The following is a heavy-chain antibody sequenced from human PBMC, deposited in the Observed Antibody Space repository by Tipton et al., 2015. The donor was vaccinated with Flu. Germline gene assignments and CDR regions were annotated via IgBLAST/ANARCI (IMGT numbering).Heavy chain of an antibody. CDR1: GGSISSGSYY. V-gene: IGHV4-61*02. D-gene: IGHD3-3*01. Sequence: TLSLTCTVSGGSISSGSYYWSWIRQPAGKGLEWIGRIYTSGSTNYNPSLKSRVTISVDTSKNQLSLKLSSVTAADTAVYYCARTWSGYYIDYWGQGTLVTVSS. CDR3: ARTWSGYYIDY. J-gene: IGHJ4*02. CDR2: IYTSGST.